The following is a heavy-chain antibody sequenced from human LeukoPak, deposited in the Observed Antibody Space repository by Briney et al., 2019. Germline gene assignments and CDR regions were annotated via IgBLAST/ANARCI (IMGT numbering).Heavy chain of an antibody. CDR3: ARMGWEKYYYDSSGYYGFDY. J-gene: IGHJ4*02. D-gene: IGHD3-22*01. Sequence: PSETLSLTCTVSGGSISSSSYYWGWIRQPPGKGLEWIGSIYYSGSTYYNPSLKSRVTISVDTSKNQFSLKLSSVTAADTAVYYCARMGWEKYYYDSSGYYGFDYWGQGTLVTVSS. CDR2: IYYSGST. CDR1: GGSISSSSYY. V-gene: IGHV4-39*01.